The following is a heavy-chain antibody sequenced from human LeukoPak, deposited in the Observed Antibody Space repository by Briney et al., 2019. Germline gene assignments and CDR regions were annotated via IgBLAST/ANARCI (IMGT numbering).Heavy chain of an antibody. V-gene: IGHV1-2*02. Sequence: ASVKVSCKASGYTFTAHYLHWIRQAPGQGLEWMGWINPNSGGTNYAQKFQGRVTMTRDTSISTAYMELSRLRSDDTAVYYCARGPYSSGWEGYFDYWGQGTLVTVSS. CDR2: INPNSGGT. CDR1: GYTFTAHY. CDR3: ARGPYSSGWEGYFDY. J-gene: IGHJ4*02. D-gene: IGHD6-19*01.